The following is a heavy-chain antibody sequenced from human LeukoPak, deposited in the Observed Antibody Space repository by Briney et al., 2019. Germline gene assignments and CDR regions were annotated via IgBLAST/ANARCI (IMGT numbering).Heavy chain of an antibody. CDR1: GFTFSSYW. Sequence: GGSLRLSCAASGFTFSSYWMTWVRRAPGKGLEWVATIKHDGSEDYYVDSVKGRFTISRDNAKSSMWLQMSSLRAEDTAVYYCARDWFHAIDYWGQGTLVTVSS. D-gene: IGHD2/OR15-2a*01. CDR2: IKHDGSED. V-gene: IGHV3-7*01. J-gene: IGHJ4*02. CDR3: ARDWFHAIDY.